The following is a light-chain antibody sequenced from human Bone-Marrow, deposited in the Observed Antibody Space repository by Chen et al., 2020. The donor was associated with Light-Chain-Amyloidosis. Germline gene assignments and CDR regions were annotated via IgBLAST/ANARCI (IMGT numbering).Light chain of an antibody. V-gene: IGLV3-25*02. CDR1: DLPTKY. CDR2: RDT. CDR3: QSADSSGTYEVI. J-gene: IGLJ2*01. Sequence: SYELTQPPSVSVSPGQTARITCSGDDLPTKYAYWYQQKPGQAPVLVIHRDTERPSGISERFSGSSTGPTATLTISGFQAEEEADYHCQSADSSGTYEVIFGGGTKLTVL.